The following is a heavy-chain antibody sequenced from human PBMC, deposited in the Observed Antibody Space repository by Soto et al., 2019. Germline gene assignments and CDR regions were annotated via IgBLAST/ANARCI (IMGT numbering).Heavy chain of an antibody. CDR3: ARDISDYK. Sequence: VQLVESGGGLVQPGGSLRLSCAVSGFIFSSYSMNWVRQAPGKGLEWVSYISSSSSTRYYADSVKGRFTISRDNAKNSLFLQMNSLRAEDTAVYYCARDISDYKWGQGTLVTVSS. J-gene: IGHJ4*02. CDR1: GFIFSSYS. CDR2: ISSSSSTR. V-gene: IGHV3-48*01. D-gene: IGHD4-17*01.